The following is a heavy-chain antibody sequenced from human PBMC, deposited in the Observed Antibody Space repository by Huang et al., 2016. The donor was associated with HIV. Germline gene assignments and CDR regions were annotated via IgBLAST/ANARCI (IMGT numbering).Heavy chain of an antibody. CDR3: AAGYDTYYDI. V-gene: IGHV1-24*01. CDR1: GYTLTELS. Sequence: QVQLVQSGAEVKKPGASVKVSCKVSGYTLTELSIHWVRQAPGKGLEWMGGFAPENGKTIYAQNVQGRVTMTEDTSTDTAYMELHSLRPEDTAVYYCAAGYDTYYDIWGQGTMVIASS. J-gene: IGHJ3*02. D-gene: IGHD2-21*01. CDR2: FAPENGKT.